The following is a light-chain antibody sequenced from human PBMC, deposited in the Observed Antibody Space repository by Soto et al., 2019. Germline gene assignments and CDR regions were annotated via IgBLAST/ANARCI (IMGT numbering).Light chain of an antibody. J-gene: IGKJ4*01. CDR3: QHQT. Sequence: DIQLTQSPSFLSASVGDRVTITCRASQGISSYLAWYQQKPGKAPKLLIYAASTLQSGVPSRFSGSGSGTEFTLTISSLQPEDFATYYCQHQTFGGGTKVEIK. V-gene: IGKV1-9*01. CDR1: QGISSY. CDR2: AAS.